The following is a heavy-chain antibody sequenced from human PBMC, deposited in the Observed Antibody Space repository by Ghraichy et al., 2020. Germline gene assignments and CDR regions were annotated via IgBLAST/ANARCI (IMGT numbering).Heavy chain of an antibody. CDR2: INHSGST. CDR1: GGSFSGYY. Sequence: SETLSLTCAVYGGSFSGYYWSWIRQPPGKGLEWIGEINHSGSTNYNPSLKSRVTISVDTSKNQFSLKLSSVTAADTAVYYCARIRIAARRVYYFDYWGQGTLVTVSS. V-gene: IGHV4-34*01. CDR3: ARIRIAARRVYYFDY. J-gene: IGHJ4*02. D-gene: IGHD6-6*01.